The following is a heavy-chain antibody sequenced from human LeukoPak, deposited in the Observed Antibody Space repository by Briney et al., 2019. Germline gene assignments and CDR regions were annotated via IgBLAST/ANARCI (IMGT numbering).Heavy chain of an antibody. J-gene: IGHJ3*02. D-gene: IGHD1/OR15-1a*01. CDR2: IKSKTDGGTT. CDR1: GFTFSNAW. V-gene: IGHV3-15*07. Sequence: GGSLRLSCAASGFTFSNAWMNWVRQAPGKGQEWVGRIKSKTDGGTTDYAAPVKGRFTISRDDSKNTLYLQMNSLKTEDTAVYYCTTEPPINKGLSWDAFDIWGQGTMVTVSS. CDR3: TTEPPINKGLSWDAFDI.